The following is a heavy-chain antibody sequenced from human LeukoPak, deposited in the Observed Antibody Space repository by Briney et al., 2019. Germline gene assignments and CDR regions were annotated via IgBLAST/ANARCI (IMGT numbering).Heavy chain of an antibody. V-gene: IGHV1-8*01. CDR3: GVRGVIITDYDY. J-gene: IGHJ4*02. D-gene: IGHD3-10*01. Sequence: VASVKVSCKASGYTFTSYDINWVRQATGQGLEWMGWMNPNSGNTGYAQKFQGRVTMTRNTSISTAYMELSSLRSEDTAVYYCGVRGVIITDYDYWGQGTLVTVSS. CDR2: MNPNSGNT. CDR1: GYTFTSYD.